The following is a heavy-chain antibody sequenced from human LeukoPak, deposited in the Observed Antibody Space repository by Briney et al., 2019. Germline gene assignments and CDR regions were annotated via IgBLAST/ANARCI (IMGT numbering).Heavy chain of an antibody. CDR1: GGTFSSYA. V-gene: IGHV1-69*05. CDR2: IIPIFGTA. Sequence: SVKVSCKASGGTFSSYAISWVRQAPGQGLEWMGGIIPIFGTANYAQKFQGRVTITTDESTNTAYMELSSLRSEDTAVYYCARHRGYSYGYVPPDYWGQGTLVTVSS. CDR3: ARHRGYSYGYVPPDY. D-gene: IGHD5-18*01. J-gene: IGHJ4*02.